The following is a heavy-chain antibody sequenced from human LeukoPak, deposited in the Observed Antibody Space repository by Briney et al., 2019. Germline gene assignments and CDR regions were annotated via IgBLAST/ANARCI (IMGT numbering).Heavy chain of an antibody. CDR3: AKVSFDAPSSWPFDY. CDR2: IRYDGSNK. Sequence: GGSLRLSCAASGFTFSSYGMHRVRQAPGKGLEWVAFIRYDGSNKYYADSVKGRFTISRDNSKNTLYLQMYSLRAEDTAVYYCAKVSFDAPSSWPFDYWGQGTLVTVSS. CDR1: GFTFSSYG. J-gene: IGHJ4*02. D-gene: IGHD6-13*01. V-gene: IGHV3-30*02.